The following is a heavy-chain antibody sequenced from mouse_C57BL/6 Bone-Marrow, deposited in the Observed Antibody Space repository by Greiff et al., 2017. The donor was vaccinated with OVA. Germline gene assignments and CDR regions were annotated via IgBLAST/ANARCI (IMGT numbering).Heavy chain of an antibody. CDR3: ASPYYSKSYAMDY. CDR1: GFTFSSYT. Sequence: EVNLVESGGGLVKPGGSLKLSCAASGFTFSSYTMSWVRQTPEKRLEWVATISGGGGNTYYPDSVKGRFTISRDNAKNTLYLQMSSLRSEDTALYYCASPYYSKSYAMDYWGQGTSVTVSS. J-gene: IGHJ4*01. V-gene: IGHV5-9*01. D-gene: IGHD2-5*01. CDR2: ISGGGGNT.